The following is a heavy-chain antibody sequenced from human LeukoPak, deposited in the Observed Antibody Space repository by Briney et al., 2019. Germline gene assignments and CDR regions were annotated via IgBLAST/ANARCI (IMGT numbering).Heavy chain of an antibody. D-gene: IGHD6-19*01. CDR3: ARGRGGSGWYYFDY. J-gene: IGHJ4*02. CDR1: GGSITNYY. CDR2: IYYSGST. V-gene: IGHV4-59*01. Sequence: SETLSLTCTVSGGSITNYYWSWIRQPPGKGLEWIGYIYYSGSTNYNPSLKSRVTISVDTSKNQFSLKLSSVTAADTAVYYCARGRGGSGWYYFDYWGQGTLVTVSS.